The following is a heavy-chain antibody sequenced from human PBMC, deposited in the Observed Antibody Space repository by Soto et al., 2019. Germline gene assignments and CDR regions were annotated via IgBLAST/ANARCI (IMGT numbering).Heavy chain of an antibody. CDR2: ISSSSSYT. D-gene: IGHD3-3*01. CDR1: GFTFRDYY. CDR3: ARERDFWSGPDY. V-gene: IGHV3-11*06. Sequence: LRLSCAASGFTFRDYYMSWIRQAPGKGLEWVSYISSSSSYTNYADSVKGRFTISRDNAKNSLYLQMNSLRAEDTAVYYCARERDFWSGPDYWGQGTLVTVSS. J-gene: IGHJ4*02.